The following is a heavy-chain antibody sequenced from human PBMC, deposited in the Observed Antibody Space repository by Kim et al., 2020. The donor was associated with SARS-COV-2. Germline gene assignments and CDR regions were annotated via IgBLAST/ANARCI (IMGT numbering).Heavy chain of an antibody. D-gene: IGHD3-22*01. J-gene: IGHJ5*02. Sequence: GGSLRLSCAASGFTFSSYEMNWVRQAPGKGLEWVSYISSSGSTIYYADSVKGRFTISRDNAKNSLYLQMNSLRAEDTAVYYCARVSSRAYYYDSSGYRNWFDPWGQGTLVTVSS. CDR3: ARVSSRAYYYDSSGYRNWFDP. CDR2: ISSSGSTI. V-gene: IGHV3-48*03. CDR1: GFTFSSYE.